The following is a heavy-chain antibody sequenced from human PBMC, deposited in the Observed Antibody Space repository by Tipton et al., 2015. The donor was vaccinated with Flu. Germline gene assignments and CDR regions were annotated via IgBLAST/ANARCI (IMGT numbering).Heavy chain of an antibody. J-gene: IGHJ6*03. D-gene: IGHD3-10*01. V-gene: IGHV4-34*01. Sequence: GLVKPSETLSLTCTVYGGSFSGYYWSWIRQPPGKGLEWIGEINHSGSTNYNPSLKSRVTISVDTSKNQFSLKLSSVTAADTAVYYCARGLRITMVRTNYYMDVWGKGTTVTVSS. CDR3: ARGLRITMVRTNYYMDV. CDR1: GGSFSGYY. CDR2: INHSGST.